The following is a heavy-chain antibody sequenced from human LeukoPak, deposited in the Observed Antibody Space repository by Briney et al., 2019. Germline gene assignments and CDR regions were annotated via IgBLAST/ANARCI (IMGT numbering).Heavy chain of an antibody. Sequence: GASVKVSCKASGYTFTNYAISWVRQAPGQGLESMGWISAYNGKTNYAQNLQGRVTMTTDTSTSTAYMELRSLRSDDTAVYYCARGAAGAKASNFGMDVWGQGTTVTVSS. D-gene: IGHD3-10*01. CDR2: ISAYNGKT. CDR3: ARGAAGAKASNFGMDV. V-gene: IGHV1-18*04. J-gene: IGHJ6*02. CDR1: GYTFTNYA.